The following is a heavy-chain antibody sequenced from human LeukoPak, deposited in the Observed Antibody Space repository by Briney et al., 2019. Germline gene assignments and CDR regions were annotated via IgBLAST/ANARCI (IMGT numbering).Heavy chain of an antibody. J-gene: IGHJ4*02. Sequence: GGSLRLSCAASGFTFSDYYMSWIRQAPGKGREWVSYISSSGSTIYYADSVKGGFTIARDNAKNSLYRQMNSLRAEDTAVYYCARDWYYYDSSGYSRYFDYWGQGTLVTVSS. D-gene: IGHD3-22*01. V-gene: IGHV3-11*01. CDR2: ISSSGSTI. CDR3: ARDWYYYDSSGYSRYFDY. CDR1: GFTFSDYY.